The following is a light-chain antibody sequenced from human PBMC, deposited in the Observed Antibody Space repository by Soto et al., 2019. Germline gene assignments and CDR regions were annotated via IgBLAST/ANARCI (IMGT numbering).Light chain of an antibody. CDR2: DTS. CDR1: QSVTSNY. Sequence: EIVLTQSPGTLSLSPGERATLSCRASQSVTSNYLAWYQQKPGRAPGLLIYDTSTRASGVPDRFSGSGSGTEFTLTIGRLEPEDFAVYYCQQYGTSPQTFGQGTKVDFK. CDR3: QQYGTSPQT. V-gene: IGKV3-20*01. J-gene: IGKJ1*01.